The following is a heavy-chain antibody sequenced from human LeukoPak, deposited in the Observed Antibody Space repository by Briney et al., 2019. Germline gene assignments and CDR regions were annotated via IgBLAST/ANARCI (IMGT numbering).Heavy chain of an antibody. CDR1: GFTFSTYA. Sequence: TGGSLRLSCAASGFTFSTYAMSWVRQAPGKGLEWVSTISGSGGSTYYADSVRGRFTISRDNSKNTLYLQMNSLRAEDTAVYYCARDMKAAAGSKFGKYFQHWGQGTLVTVSS. CDR3: ARDMKAAAGSKFGKYFQH. J-gene: IGHJ1*01. D-gene: IGHD6-13*01. V-gene: IGHV3-23*01. CDR2: ISGSGGST.